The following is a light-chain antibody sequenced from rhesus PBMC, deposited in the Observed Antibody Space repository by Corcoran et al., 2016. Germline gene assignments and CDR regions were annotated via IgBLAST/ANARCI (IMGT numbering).Light chain of an antibody. J-gene: IGKJ1*01. V-gene: IGKV1S14*01. CDR2: YAS. CDR1: QGVNNY. Sequence: DIQMTQSPSSLSASVGDTVTITCRASQGVNNYLAWYQQKSGKAPKPLIYYASNLESGVPSRFSGSGSGTDFSLTISSLQPEEFAIYYCQQHNSFPWTLGQGTKVDIK. CDR3: QQHNSFPWT.